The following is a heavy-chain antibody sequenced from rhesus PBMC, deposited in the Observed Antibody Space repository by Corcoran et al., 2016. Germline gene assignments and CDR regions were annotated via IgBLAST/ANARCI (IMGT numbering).Heavy chain of an antibody. J-gene: IGHJ2*01. CDR2: IYGSGGST. CDR1: GGSISSNY. Sequence: QVQLQESGPGLVKPSETLSLTCAVSGGSISSNYWSWIRQPPGQGLEGIGRIYGSGGSTHTTPSLKSRVTISTDTSKNQFSLKLSSVTAADTAVYYCARIASIAGTILVGYFDLWGPGTPITISS. D-gene: IGHD1-1-1*01. V-gene: IGHV4-160*01. CDR3: ARIASIAGTILVGYFDL.